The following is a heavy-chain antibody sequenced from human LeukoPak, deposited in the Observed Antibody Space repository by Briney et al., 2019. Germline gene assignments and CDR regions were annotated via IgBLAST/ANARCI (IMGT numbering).Heavy chain of an antibody. CDR1: GGSISSYY. Sequence: PSETLSLTCTVSGGSISSYYWSWIRQPPGKGLEWIGYTYYSGTTNYNPSLKSRVTISVDTSKNQFSLKLSSVTAADTAVYYCARGVYIAAAQYGYWGQGTLVTVSS. CDR2: TYYSGTT. V-gene: IGHV4-59*01. CDR3: ARGVYIAAAQYGY. D-gene: IGHD6-13*01. J-gene: IGHJ4*02.